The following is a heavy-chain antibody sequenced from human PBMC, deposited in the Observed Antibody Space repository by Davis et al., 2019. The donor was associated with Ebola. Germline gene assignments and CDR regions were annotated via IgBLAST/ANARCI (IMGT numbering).Heavy chain of an antibody. D-gene: IGHD6-6*01. V-gene: IGHV3-74*03. CDR2: INSDASRT. Sequence: HTGGSLRLSCAASGFTFSSYWMHWVRQGPGKGLVWVSRINSDASRTTYADSVKGRFTISRDNAKNSLYLQMNSLRAEDTAVYYCARGARPNYYGMDVWGQGTTVTVSS. CDR1: GFTFSSYW. J-gene: IGHJ6*02. CDR3: ARGARPNYYGMDV.